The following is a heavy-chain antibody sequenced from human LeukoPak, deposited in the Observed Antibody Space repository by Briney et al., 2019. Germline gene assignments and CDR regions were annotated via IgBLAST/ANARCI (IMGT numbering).Heavy chain of an antibody. CDR2: INQDGRVK. CDR1: VFTFSGYW. CDR3: ARNFGSQQFDY. Sequence: GGSLRLSCAASVFTFSGYWMDWVRQAPGRGLEGVANINQDGRVKNYVGSVRGRFAISRDNTKNSLYLEMNSLRADDTAVYYCARNFGSQQFDYWGQGTLVAVSS. D-gene: IGHD3-3*01. J-gene: IGHJ4*02. V-gene: IGHV3-7*01.